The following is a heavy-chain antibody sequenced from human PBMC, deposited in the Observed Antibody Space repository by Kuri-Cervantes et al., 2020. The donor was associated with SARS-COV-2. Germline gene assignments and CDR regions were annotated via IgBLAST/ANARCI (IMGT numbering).Heavy chain of an antibody. CDR3: ARDVINMVRRVIVGRSISDYYYYYYMDV. Sequence: ASVKVSCKASGYTFTSYYMHWVRQAPGQGLEWMGIINPSGGSTSYAQKFQGRVTMTRDTSTSTVYMELSSLRSEDTAVYYCARDVINMVRRVIVGRSISDYYYYYYMDVWGKGTTVTVSS. CDR1: GYTFTSYY. CDR2: INPSGGST. J-gene: IGHJ6*03. D-gene: IGHD3-10*01. V-gene: IGHV1-46*03.